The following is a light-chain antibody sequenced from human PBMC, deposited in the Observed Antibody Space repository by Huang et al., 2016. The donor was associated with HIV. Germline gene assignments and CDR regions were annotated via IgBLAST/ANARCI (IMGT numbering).Light chain of an antibody. CDR1: QSVSTN. V-gene: IGKV3-15*01. CDR3: QQYNSWPPLFT. Sequence: EVLLTQSPATLSVSPGERATLSCRARQSVSTNLDWYQQKPGQAPRRRIDGASTRATGVPARFSGSGSGTEFTLTISSLQSEDSAVYYCQQYNSWPPLFTFGPGTKVDIK. J-gene: IGKJ3*01. CDR2: GAS.